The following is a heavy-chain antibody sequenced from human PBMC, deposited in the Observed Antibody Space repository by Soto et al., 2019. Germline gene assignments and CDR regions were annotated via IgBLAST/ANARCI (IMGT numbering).Heavy chain of an antibody. D-gene: IGHD3-22*01. Sequence: GGSLRLSCAASGFTFSSYAMHWVRQAPGKGLEWVAVISYDGSNKYYADSVKGRFTISRDNSKNKLYLQMNSLRAEDTAVYYCARRGYYEGAFDIWGQGTMVTVSS. CDR1: GFTFSSYA. V-gene: IGHV3-30-3*01. J-gene: IGHJ3*02. CDR3: ARRGYYEGAFDI. CDR2: ISYDGSNK.